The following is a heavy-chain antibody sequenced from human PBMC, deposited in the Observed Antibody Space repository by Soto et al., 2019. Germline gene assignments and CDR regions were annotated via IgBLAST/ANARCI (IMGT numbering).Heavy chain of an antibody. V-gene: IGHV3-30*18. CDR2: ISYDGSNK. CDR1: GFTFSSYW. J-gene: IGHJ4*02. CDR3: AKDRSLDY. Sequence: VQLVESGGGLVQPGGSLRLSCAASGFTFSSYWMHWVRQAPGKGLEWVAVISYDGSNKYYADSVKGRFTISRDNSKNTLYLQMNSLRAEDTAVYYCAKDRSLDYWGQGTLVTVSS.